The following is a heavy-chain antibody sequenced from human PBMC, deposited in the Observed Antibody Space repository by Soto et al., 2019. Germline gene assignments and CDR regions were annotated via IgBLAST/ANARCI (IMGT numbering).Heavy chain of an antibody. CDR1: GGTFSSYA. CDR2: IIPIFGTA. Sequence: GASVKVSCKASGGTFSSYAISWVRQAPGQGLEWMGGIIPIFGTANYAQKFQGRVTMTTDTSTSTAYMELRSLRSEDTAVYYCARGGSLYWYFDLWGRGTLVTVSS. J-gene: IGHJ2*01. V-gene: IGHV1-69*05. CDR3: ARGGSLYWYFDL. D-gene: IGHD1-26*01.